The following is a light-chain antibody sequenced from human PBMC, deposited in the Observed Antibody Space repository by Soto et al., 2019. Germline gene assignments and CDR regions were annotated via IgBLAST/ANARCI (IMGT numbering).Light chain of an antibody. CDR2: GAS. J-gene: IGKJ5*01. Sequence: SATLACRSSQNIRNNLAWYQQKPGQAPRLLIYGASTRATGIAARFSGSGSGTEFTLTISSLQSEDFAVYYCQQYNNWPPITFGQGTRLEIK. CDR3: QQYNNWPPIT. V-gene: IGKV3-15*01. CDR1: QNIRNN.